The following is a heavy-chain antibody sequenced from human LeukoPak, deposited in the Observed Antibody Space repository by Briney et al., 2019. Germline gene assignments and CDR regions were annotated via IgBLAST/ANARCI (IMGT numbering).Heavy chain of an antibody. Sequence: PSETLSLTCTVSGGSISSNSYFWGWIRQPPGKGLEWIGSIHYSGTTYYNPSLKSRVIISVDTSENQLSLKLSSVTAADTAVYYCARHGWNPAIAVIYGMDVRGQGTTVTVSS. CDR1: GGSISSNSYF. CDR3: ARHGWNPAIAVIYGMDV. D-gene: IGHD6-19*01. CDR2: IHYSGTT. V-gene: IGHV4-39*01. J-gene: IGHJ6*02.